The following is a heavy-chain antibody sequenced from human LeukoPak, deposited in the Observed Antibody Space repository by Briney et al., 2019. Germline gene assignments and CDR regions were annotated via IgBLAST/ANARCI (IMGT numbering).Heavy chain of an antibody. J-gene: IGHJ4*02. CDR3: ARDGYCSSTSCYGDFDY. V-gene: IGHV1-18*01. D-gene: IGHD2-2*03. Sequence: GASVKVSCKASGYTFTSYGISWVRQAPGQGLEWMGWISAYNGNTNYAQKLQGRVTMTTDTSTSTAYMELRSLRSDDTAVYYCARDGYCSSTSCYGDFDYWGQGTLVTVSS. CDR1: GYTFTSYG. CDR2: ISAYNGNT.